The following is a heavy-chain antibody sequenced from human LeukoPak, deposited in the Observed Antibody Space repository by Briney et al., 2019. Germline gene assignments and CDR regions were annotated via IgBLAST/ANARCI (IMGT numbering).Heavy chain of an antibody. D-gene: IGHD5-12*01. CDR2: ISAYNGNT. CDR1: GYTFTGYY. V-gene: IGHV1-18*04. J-gene: IGHJ4*02. Sequence: RASVKVSCKASGYTFTGYYMHWVRQAPGQGLEWMGWISAYNGNTNYAQKLQGRVTMTTDTSTSTAYMELRSLRSDDTAVYYCARDGYSGYDRGDYWGQGTLVTVSS. CDR3: ARDGYSGYDRGDY.